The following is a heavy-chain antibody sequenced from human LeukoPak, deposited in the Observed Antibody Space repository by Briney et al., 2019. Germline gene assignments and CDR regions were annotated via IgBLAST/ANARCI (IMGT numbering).Heavy chain of an antibody. V-gene: IGHV4-61*02. Sequence: SETLSLTCTVSGGSISSGSYYWSWIRQPAGKGLEWIGRIYTSGSTNYNPSLKSRVTISVDTSKNQFSLKLSSVTAADTAVYYCARDRDDYVWGSYKAPHAFDIWGQGTMVTVSS. CDR3: ARDRDDYVWGSYKAPHAFDI. CDR2: IYTSGST. J-gene: IGHJ3*02. CDR1: GGSISSGSYY. D-gene: IGHD3-16*01.